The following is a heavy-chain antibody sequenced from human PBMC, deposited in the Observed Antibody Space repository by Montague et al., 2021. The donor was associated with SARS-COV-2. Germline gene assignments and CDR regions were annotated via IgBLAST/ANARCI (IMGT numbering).Heavy chain of an antibody. D-gene: IGHD3-22*01. CDR2: IDWDDDK. CDR3: ARTPYYYDSSGYYYGAFDI. CDR1: GFSLSTSVMS. Sequence: PALVKPTQTLTLTCTFSGFSLSTSVMSVSWIRQPPGKALEWLARIDWDDDKYYSTSLKTRLTISKDTSKNQVVLTMTNMDPVDTATYYCARTPYYYDSSGYYYGAFDIWGQGTMVTVSS. V-gene: IGHV2-70*11. J-gene: IGHJ3*02.